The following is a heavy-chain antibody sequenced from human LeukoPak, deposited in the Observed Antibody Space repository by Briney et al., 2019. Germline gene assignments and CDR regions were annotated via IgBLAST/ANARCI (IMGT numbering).Heavy chain of an antibody. Sequence: SETLSLTCTVSGGSISGHYWSWLRQPPGKRLERIGYIYYSGSTNYNPSLTSRVTISVDTSKNQFSLKVSSVTAADTAVYYCARLLRGVNYYHMDVWGKGTTVTVSS. CDR2: IYYSGST. J-gene: IGHJ6*03. CDR3: ARLLRGVNYYHMDV. CDR1: GGSISGHY. V-gene: IGHV4-59*11. D-gene: IGHD3-10*01.